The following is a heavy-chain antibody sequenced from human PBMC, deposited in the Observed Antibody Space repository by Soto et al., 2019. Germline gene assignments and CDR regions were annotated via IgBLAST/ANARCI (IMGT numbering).Heavy chain of an antibody. D-gene: IGHD4-17*01. CDR1: GYRFSSSW. Sequence: GESLKISCQGTGYRFSSSWIGWVRQKPGKGLEWLGNVYPGDSDTRYSPSFQGQVTISADKSISTAYLQWSSLKASDTAMYYCARVTTYYYYGMDVWGQGTTVTVSS. CDR2: VYPGDSDT. V-gene: IGHV5-51*01. CDR3: ARVTTYYYYGMDV. J-gene: IGHJ6*02.